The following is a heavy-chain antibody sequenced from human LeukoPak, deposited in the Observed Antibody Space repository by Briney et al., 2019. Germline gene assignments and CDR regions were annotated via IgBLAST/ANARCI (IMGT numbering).Heavy chain of an antibody. D-gene: IGHD6-13*01. CDR2: ISGSGSST. J-gene: IGHJ6*02. Sequence: GGSLRLSCAASGFTFSSYAMSWVRQAPGKGLEWVSAISGSGSSTYYADSVKGRFTISRDNSKNTLYLQMNSLRAEDTAVYYCANVASSSWYQRGYYYGMDVWGQGTTVTVSS. CDR3: ANVASSSWYQRGYYYGMDV. V-gene: IGHV3-23*01. CDR1: GFTFSSYA.